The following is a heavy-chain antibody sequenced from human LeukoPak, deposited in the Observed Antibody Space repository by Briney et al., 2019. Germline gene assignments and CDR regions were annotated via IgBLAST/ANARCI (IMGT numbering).Heavy chain of an antibody. D-gene: IGHD3-10*01. J-gene: IGHJ6*02. V-gene: IGHV3-74*01. CDR1: GFTFSSNW. CDR3: ASLSYGDDYYYYGMDV. CDR2: INSDGSST. Sequence: GGSLRLSCAASGFTFSSNWMHWVRQAPGKGLVWVSRINSDGSSTCYADSVKGRFTISRDNAKNTLYLQMNSLRAEDTAVYYCASLSYGDDYYYYGMDVWLQGTTVTDCS.